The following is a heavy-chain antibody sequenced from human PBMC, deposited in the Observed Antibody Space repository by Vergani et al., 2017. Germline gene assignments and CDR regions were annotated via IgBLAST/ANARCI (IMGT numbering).Heavy chain of an antibody. CDR1: GFTFSSYG. D-gene: IGHD6-13*01. CDR3: ARVGYSSSWGDY. CDR2: IWYDGSNK. J-gene: IGHJ4*02. Sequence: QVQLVESGGGVVQPGRSLRLSCAASGFTFSSYGMHWVRQAPGKGLEWVAVIWYDGSNKYYADSVKGRFTISRDTSKNTLYLQMNSVRAEDTAVYYCARVGYSSSWGDYGGQGTLVTVSS. V-gene: IGHV3-33*01.